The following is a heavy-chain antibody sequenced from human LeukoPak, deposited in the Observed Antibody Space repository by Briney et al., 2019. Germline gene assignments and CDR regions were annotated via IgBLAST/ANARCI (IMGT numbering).Heavy chain of an antibody. CDR1: GYTFTSYD. D-gene: IGHD2-2*01. V-gene: IGHV1-8*01. CDR3: ARGEEPLGIVVVPAAMNY. Sequence: ASVKVSCKASGYTFTSYDINWVRQATGQGLEWMGWMNPNSGNTGYAQKFQGRVTITRNTSISTAYMELSSLRSEDTAVYYCARGEEPLGIVVVPAAMNYWGQGTLVTVSS. CDR2: MNPNSGNT. J-gene: IGHJ4*02.